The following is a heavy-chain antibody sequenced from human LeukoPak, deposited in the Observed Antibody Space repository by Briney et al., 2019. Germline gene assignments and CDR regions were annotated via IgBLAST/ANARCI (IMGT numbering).Heavy chain of an antibody. Sequence: GGSLRLSCAASGFTFSSYWMTWVRQAPGKGLEWVANIKQDGSDKHYVDSVKGRFTISRDNAKNSIFLQMDSLRDEDTAVYYCARERVCRSNSCYSTFDSWGQGTLVTVSS. J-gene: IGHJ4*02. CDR3: ARERVCRSNSCYSTFDS. CDR2: IKQDGSDK. CDR1: GFTFSSYW. D-gene: IGHD2-2*02. V-gene: IGHV3-7*04.